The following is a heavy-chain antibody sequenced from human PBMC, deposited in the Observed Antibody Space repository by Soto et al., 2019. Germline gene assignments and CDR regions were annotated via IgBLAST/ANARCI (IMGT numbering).Heavy chain of an antibody. Sequence: EVQLLDSGGGLVHPGGSLRLSCETSGFNFNDFAMNWVRQAPGRGLEWVSHVGGDDGTYYADSVKGRFIVSRDNSKNMLFLQMFSLRAEDTATYYCAKDCFPRNGIFDPIDFWGQGARVTVSS. V-gene: IGHV3-23*01. CDR2: VGGDDGT. CDR1: GFNFNDFA. J-gene: IGHJ4*02. CDR3: AKDCFPRNGIFDPIDF. D-gene: IGHD1-26*01.